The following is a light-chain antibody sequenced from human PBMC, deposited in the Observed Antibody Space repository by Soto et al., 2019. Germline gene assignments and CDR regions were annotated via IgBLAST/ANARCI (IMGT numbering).Light chain of an antibody. V-gene: IGKV1-33*01. CDR2: DAS. CDR1: QDINNY. Sequence: DIQMTQSPSSLSASVGDRVTITCQANQDINNYLNWYQQKSGKAPQLLIYDASNLETGVPSRFSGRGSGTDFSLTISCRPREDVATSSCHHSSYFTPITFVQGARLDIK. CDR3: HHSSYFTPIT. J-gene: IGKJ5*01.